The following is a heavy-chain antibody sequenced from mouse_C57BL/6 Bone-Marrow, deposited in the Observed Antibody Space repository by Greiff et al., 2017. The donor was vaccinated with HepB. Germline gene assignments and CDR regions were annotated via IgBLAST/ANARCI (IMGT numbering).Heavy chain of an antibody. Sequence: VESGGGLVKPGGSLKLSCAASGFTFSDYGMHWVRQAPEKGLEWVAYISSGSSTIYYADTVKGRFTISRDNAKNTLFLQMTSLRSEDTAMDYCARIVWDDGYPCDYWGQGTTLTVSS. CDR1: GFTFSDYG. CDR2: ISSGSSTI. V-gene: IGHV5-17*01. J-gene: IGHJ2*01. D-gene: IGHD2-3*01. CDR3: ARIVWDDGYPCDY.